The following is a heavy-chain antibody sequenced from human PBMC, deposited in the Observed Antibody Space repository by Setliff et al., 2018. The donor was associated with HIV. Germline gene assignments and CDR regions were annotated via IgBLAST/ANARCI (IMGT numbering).Heavy chain of an antibody. D-gene: IGHD3-10*01. V-gene: IGHV4-34*01. CDR1: GGSFSGYY. J-gene: IGHJ5*02. Sequence: SETLSLTCAVYGGSFSGYYWSWNRQTPGKGLERIGEIDHSGGTKYNPSLKSRVTISVDTSKNQFSLKLSSVTAADTAVYYCARLNGSGSPWGQGTLVTVSS. CDR3: ARLNGSGSP. CDR2: IDHSGGT.